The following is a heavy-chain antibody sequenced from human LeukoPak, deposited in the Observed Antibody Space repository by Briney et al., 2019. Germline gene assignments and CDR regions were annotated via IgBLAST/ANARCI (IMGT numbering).Heavy chain of an antibody. V-gene: IGHV3-72*01. CDR1: GFTFSSYG. J-gene: IGHJ5*02. Sequence: PGRSLRLSCAASGFTFSSYGMDWVRQAPGQGPELIGHIRNAGDGYTTEYAASVKGRFTVSRDDSKNSLYLQMNSLKPEDTAVYYCVRNHRHWFDPWGQGTLVTVSS. CDR2: IRNAGDGYTT. CDR3: VRNHRHWFDP.